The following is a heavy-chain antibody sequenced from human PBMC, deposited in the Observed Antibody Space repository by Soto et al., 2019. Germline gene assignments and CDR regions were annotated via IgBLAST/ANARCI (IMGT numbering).Heavy chain of an antibody. V-gene: IGHV1-8*01. CDR1: GYTFTNYD. J-gene: IGHJ4*02. Sequence: QVQLMQSGTVVEKPGASVRVSCKASGYTFTNYDINWVRQATGQGLEWMGWMNPNSGNTGYAQKFQGRVTMTRNTSISTAYMELSSLRSDDTAVYYCARVRFMVRGIIYYWGQGTLVTVSS. CDR2: MNPNSGNT. D-gene: IGHD3-10*01. CDR3: ARVRFMVRGIIYY.